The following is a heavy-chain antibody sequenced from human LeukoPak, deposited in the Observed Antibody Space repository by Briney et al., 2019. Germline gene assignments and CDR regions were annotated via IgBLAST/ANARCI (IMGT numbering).Heavy chain of an antibody. V-gene: IGHV3-21*01. J-gene: IGHJ4*02. CDR3: ARVRGYYYDSSAPLGY. CDR2: ISSSSSYI. Sequence: PGGSQRLSCAASGFTFSSYSMNWVRQAPGKGLEWVSSISSSSSYIYYADSVKGRFTISRDNAKNSLYLQMNSLRAEDTAVYYCARVRGYYYDSSAPLGYWGQGTLVTVSS. D-gene: IGHD3-22*01. CDR1: GFTFSSYS.